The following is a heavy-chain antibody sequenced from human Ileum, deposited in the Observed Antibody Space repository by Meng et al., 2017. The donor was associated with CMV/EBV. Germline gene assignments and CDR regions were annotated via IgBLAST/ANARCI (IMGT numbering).Heavy chain of an antibody. CDR2: IHYTGRA. CDR1: GVSMWTHS. D-gene: IGHD1-1*01. J-gene: IGHJ4*02. Sequence: PGLGNPATPASLTGRFAGVSMWTHSWTWFSPLPGKGLEWIASIHYTGRADYSPSLKSRLTISVDTSDSQLSLKLSSVTPADTAMYYCAERGGGYWGQGILVTVSS. V-gene: IGHV4-59*11. CDR3: AERGGGY.